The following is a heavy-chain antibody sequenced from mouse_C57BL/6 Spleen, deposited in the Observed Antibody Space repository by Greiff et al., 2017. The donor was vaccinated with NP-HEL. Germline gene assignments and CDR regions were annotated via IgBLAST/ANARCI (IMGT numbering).Heavy chain of an antibody. CDR3: ARVANWGFDY. Sequence: EVKLMESGGGLVQPGGSLKLSCAASGFTFSDYGMAWVRQAPRKGPEWVAFISNLAYSIYYADTVTGRFTISRENAKNTLYLEMSSLRSEDTAMYYCARVANWGFDYWGQGTTLTVSS. CDR2: ISNLAYSI. J-gene: IGHJ2*01. V-gene: IGHV5-15*01. D-gene: IGHD4-1*01. CDR1: GFTFSDYG.